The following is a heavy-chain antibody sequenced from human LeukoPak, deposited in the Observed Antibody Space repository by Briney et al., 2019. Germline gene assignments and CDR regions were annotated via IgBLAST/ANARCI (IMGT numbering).Heavy chain of an antibody. CDR2: IYTSGST. J-gene: IGHJ6*03. V-gene: IGHV4-4*07. CDR3: ARDRVSADYLYYYYYYMDV. CDR1: GGSISSYY. D-gene: IGHD4-11*01. Sequence: SETLSLTCTVSGGSISSYYWSWIRQPAGKGLEWIGRIYTSGSTNCNPSLKSRVTMSVDTSKNQFSLKLSSVTAADTAVYYCARDRVSADYLYYYYYYMDVWGKGTTVTVSS.